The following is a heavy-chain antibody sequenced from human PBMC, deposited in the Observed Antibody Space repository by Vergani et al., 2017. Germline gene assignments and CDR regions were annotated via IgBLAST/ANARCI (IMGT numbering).Heavy chain of an antibody. D-gene: IGHD1-14*01. J-gene: IGHJ4*02. V-gene: IGHV4-59*01. Sequence: QVQLQESGPGLVRPSETLSLTCTVSGGSLSGYYWNWIRQTPGEGLEWIGNVEDSGYFNYNPSLKTRVSMSSDTSNNQFSLMLSSVTVADTAVYYCARSIVCRNPPDYFDNWGQGTLVTVSS. CDR1: GGSLSGYY. CDR3: ARSIVCRNPPDYFDN. CDR2: VEDSGYF.